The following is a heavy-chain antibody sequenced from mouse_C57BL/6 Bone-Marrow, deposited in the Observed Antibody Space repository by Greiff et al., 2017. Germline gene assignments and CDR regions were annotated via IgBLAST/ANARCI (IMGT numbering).Heavy chain of an antibody. CDR2: INPNYGTT. D-gene: IGHD2-4*01. Sequence: VQLQQSGPELVKPGASVKISCKASGYSFTDYNMNWVKQSNGTSLEWIGVINPNYGTTSYNQKFKGKATLTVDQSSSTAYMQLNSLTSEDSAVYYCARHGRLRLDWYFDVWGTGTTVTVSS. J-gene: IGHJ1*03. V-gene: IGHV1-39*01. CDR1: GYSFTDYN. CDR3: ARHGRLRLDWYFDV.